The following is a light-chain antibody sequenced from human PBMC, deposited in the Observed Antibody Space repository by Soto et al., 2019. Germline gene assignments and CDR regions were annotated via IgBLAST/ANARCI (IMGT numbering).Light chain of an antibody. CDR1: QAIFNY. Sequence: DIQLTQSPIFMSASVGDSVTSSCRAIQAIFNYLAWYQKKPGKAPNLLIFGASTLQSGVPSRFSGSGSGTEFTLTISSLQHEDFATYYCQQLHRHPRTFGQGTKLEIK. V-gene: IGKV1-9*01. J-gene: IGKJ2*01. CDR2: GAS. CDR3: QQLHRHPRT.